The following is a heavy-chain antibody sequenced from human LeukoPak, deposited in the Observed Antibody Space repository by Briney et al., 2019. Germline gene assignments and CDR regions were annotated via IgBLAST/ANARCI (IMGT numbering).Heavy chain of an antibody. Sequence: GGSLRLSCAASGFTFSDYGMSWVRQAPGKGLEWVSAITATSSSTHDADSVQGRFIISRDNSKNTLYLQMNSLRAEDTAVYYCAKGTYGSGTYGAHDYWGQGTLVTVSS. CDR2: ITATSSST. D-gene: IGHD3-10*01. J-gene: IGHJ4*02. CDR3: AKGTYGSGTYGAHDY. CDR1: GFTFSDYG. V-gene: IGHV3-23*01.